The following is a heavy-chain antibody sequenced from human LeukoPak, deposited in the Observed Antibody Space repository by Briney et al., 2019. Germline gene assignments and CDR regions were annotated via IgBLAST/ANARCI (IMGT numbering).Heavy chain of an antibody. D-gene: IGHD6-13*01. CDR3: ARDRNRYSTQPVGDY. J-gene: IGHJ4*02. CDR1: GYTFTSYG. CDR2: ISAYNGNT. Sequence: GASVKVSCKASGYTFTSYGISWVRQAPGQGLEWMGWISAYNGNTNYAQKLQGRVTMTTDTSTSTAYMELRSLRSDDTAVYYCARDRNRYSTQPVGDYWGQGTLVTVSS. V-gene: IGHV1-18*01.